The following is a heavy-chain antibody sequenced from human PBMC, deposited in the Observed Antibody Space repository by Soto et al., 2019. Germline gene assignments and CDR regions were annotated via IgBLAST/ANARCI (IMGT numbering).Heavy chain of an antibody. J-gene: IGHJ4*02. CDR1: GFSLSSSGVA. Sequence: QITLKESGPTLVKPTQTLTLTCSFSGFSLSSSGVAVGWIRQPPGKALEWLALIYLDDDERYSPSLQRRLTISKDTSKDQVVLRMTNMDPSDTGTYYCAHRRGAAAVSYWGQGTLVTSPQ. CDR2: IYLDDDE. CDR3: AHRRGAAAVSY. V-gene: IGHV2-5*02. D-gene: IGHD6-13*01.